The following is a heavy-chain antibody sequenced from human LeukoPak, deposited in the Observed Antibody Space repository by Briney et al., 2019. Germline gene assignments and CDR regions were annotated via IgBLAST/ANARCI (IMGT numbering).Heavy chain of an antibody. J-gene: IGHJ4*02. D-gene: IGHD3-22*01. Sequence: GGSLRLSCAASGFIASINYMSWVCPAPGGGLEWVSVISSGGNTYYADSVKGRFTISRDNSKNTLYLQMNGLRAEDTAVYYCAREVRGYYFDYWGQGTLVTVSS. CDR3: AREVRGYYFDY. V-gene: IGHV3-53*01. CDR2: ISSGGNT. CDR1: GFIASINY.